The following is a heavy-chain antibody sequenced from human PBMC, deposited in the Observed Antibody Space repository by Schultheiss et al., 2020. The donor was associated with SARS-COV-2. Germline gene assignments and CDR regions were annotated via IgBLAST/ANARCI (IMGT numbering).Heavy chain of an antibody. D-gene: IGHD2-2*01. CDR1: GGSFSGYY. Sequence: SETLSLTCAVYGGSFSGYYWSWIRQPPGKGLEWIGEINHSGSTNYNPSLKSRVTISVDTSKNQFSLKLSSVTAADTAVYYCAREPRTLLVVPPGGDYYYYGMDVWGQGTTVTVSS. CDR2: INHSGST. CDR3: AREPRTLLVVPPGGDYYYYGMDV. J-gene: IGHJ6*02. V-gene: IGHV4-34*01.